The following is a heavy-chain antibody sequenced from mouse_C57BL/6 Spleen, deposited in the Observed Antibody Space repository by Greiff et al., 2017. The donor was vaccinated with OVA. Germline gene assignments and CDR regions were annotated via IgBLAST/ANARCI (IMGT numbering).Heavy chain of an antibody. CDR1: GFSLTSYG. CDR3: ARHNYSNYDWYFDV. CDR2: IWRDGST. Sequence: VQLQESGPGLVAPSQSLSITCTVSGFSLTSYGVHWVRQPPGKGLEWLVVIWRDGSTTYNSALKYRLSISKDNSKSQVFLKMNSIQTDDTAMYYCARHNYSNYDWYFDVWGTGTTVTVSS. D-gene: IGHD2-5*01. V-gene: IGHV2-6-1*01. J-gene: IGHJ1*03.